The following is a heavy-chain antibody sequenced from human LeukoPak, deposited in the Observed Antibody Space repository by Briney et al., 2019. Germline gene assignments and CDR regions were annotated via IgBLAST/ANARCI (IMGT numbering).Heavy chain of an antibody. CDR1: GGSISSGGYY. J-gene: IGHJ4*02. V-gene: IGHV4-31*03. D-gene: IGHD2-15*01. Sequence: PSETLSLTCTVSGGSISSGGYYWSWIRQHPGTGLEWIGYIYYSGSTYYNPSLKSRVTISVDTSKNQFSLKLSSVTAADTAVYYCARENEAASIDYWGQGTLVTVSS. CDR2: IYYSGST. CDR3: ARENEAASIDY.